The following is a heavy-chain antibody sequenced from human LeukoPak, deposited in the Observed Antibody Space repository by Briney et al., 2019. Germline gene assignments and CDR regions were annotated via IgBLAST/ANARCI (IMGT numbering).Heavy chain of an antibody. CDR2: IYYSGST. V-gene: IGHV4-61*10. D-gene: IGHD3-10*01. CDR1: GGSISSGSYY. J-gene: IGHJ4*02. Sequence: PSETLSLTCTVSGGSISSGSYYWSWIRQPAGKGLEWIGYIYYSGSTNYNPSLKSRVTISVDTSKNQFSLKLSSVTAADTAVYYCARAHGSGSYYELDYWGQGTLVTVSS. CDR3: ARAHGSGSYYELDY.